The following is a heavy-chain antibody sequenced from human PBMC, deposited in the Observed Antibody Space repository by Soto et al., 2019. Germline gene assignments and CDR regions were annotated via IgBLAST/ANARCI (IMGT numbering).Heavy chain of an antibody. J-gene: IGHJ4*02. CDR2: IYSDSST. D-gene: IGHD3-22*01. V-gene: IGHV3-53*01. CDR1: GFIVSHNY. CDR3: ARVASYDSSDYYPWYFDY. Sequence: GGSLRLSCAASGFIVSHNYLSWVRQAPGKGLEWVSVIYSDSSTYYADSVKGRFTFSRDNFKRTLYLQMNSLRVEDTAVYYCARVASYDSSDYYPWYFDYWGQGTLVTVSS.